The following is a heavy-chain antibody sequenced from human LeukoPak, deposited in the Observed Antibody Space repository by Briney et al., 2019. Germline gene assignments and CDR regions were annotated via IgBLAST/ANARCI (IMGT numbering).Heavy chain of an antibody. CDR1: GGSFSGYY. CDR3: ARQVTMIDYFDY. CDR2: INHSGST. Sequence: SETLSLTCAVYGGSFSGYYWSWIRQPPGKGLEWIGEINHSGSTNYNPSLKSRVTISVDTSKNQFSLKLSSVTAADTAVYYCARQVTMIDYFDYWGQGTLVTVSS. V-gene: IGHV4-34*01. D-gene: IGHD3-22*01. J-gene: IGHJ4*02.